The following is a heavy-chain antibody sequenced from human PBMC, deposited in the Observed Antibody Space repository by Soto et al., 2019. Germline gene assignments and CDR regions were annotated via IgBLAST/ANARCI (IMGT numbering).Heavy chain of an antibody. Sequence: GGSLRLSCAASGFTFSSHWMSWVRQAPGKGLEWVANIKPDGSEKWYVDSVKGRFTISRDNAKNSLYLQMNSLRAEDTAVYYCARGDYYDSSGPFSDAFDIWGQGTMVTVS. CDR1: GFTFSSHW. J-gene: IGHJ3*02. CDR3: ARGDYYDSSGPFSDAFDI. CDR2: IKPDGSEK. D-gene: IGHD3-22*01. V-gene: IGHV3-7*04.